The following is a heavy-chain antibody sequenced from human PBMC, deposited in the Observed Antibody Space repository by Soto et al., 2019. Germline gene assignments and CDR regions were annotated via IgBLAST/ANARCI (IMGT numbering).Heavy chain of an antibody. D-gene: IGHD5-18*01. CDR2: INHSGST. J-gene: IGHJ4*02. CDR1: GGSFRGYY. V-gene: IGHV4-34*01. CDR3: AREAYSYGYGGGFVNY. Sequence: LSLTCAVYGGSFRGYYWSWIRQPAGKGLEWIGEINHSGSTNYNPSLKSRVTISVDTSKNQFSLKLSSVTAADTAVYYCAREAYSYGYGGGFVNYWGQGTLVTVSS.